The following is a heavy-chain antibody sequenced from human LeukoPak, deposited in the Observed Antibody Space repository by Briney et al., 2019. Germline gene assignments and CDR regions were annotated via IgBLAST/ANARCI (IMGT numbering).Heavy chain of an antibody. CDR1: GGSFSGYY. CDR2: INHSGST. D-gene: IGHD6-6*01. Sequence: SETLSLTCAVYGGSFSGYYWSWIRQPPGKGLEWIGEINHSGSTNYNPSLKSRVTISVDTSKNQFSLKLSSVTAADTAVYYCARNSPYSSSALSSFDYWGQGTLVTASS. V-gene: IGHV4-34*01. CDR3: ARNSPYSSSALSSFDY. J-gene: IGHJ4*02.